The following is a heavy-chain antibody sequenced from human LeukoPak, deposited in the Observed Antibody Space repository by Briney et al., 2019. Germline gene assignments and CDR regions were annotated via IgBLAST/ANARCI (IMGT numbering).Heavy chain of an antibody. J-gene: IGHJ2*01. CDR1: GFTFSNYG. CDR3: ARGPWASGTQITSLDL. V-gene: IGHV3-30*03. D-gene: IGHD3-10*01. Sequence: GGSLRLSCAASGFTFSNYGIHWVRQAPGKGLEWVAVISYDGSNKYYADSVKGRFTISRDNSKNTLDLQMNSLRAEDMAVYYCARGPWASGTQITSLDLWGRGTLVTVSS. CDR2: ISYDGSNK.